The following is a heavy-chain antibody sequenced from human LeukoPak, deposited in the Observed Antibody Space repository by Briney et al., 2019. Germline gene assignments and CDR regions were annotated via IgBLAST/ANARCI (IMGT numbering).Heavy chain of an antibody. CDR3: AKVHHGNPDYYYYMDV. J-gene: IGHJ6*03. CDR1: GFTFSSYA. Sequence: QTGGSLRLSCAASGFTFSSYAMSWVRQAPGKGLEWVSVISGSGGSSYYADSVKGRFTISRDNSKNTLYLQMNSLRAEDTAVYYCAKVHHGNPDYYYYMDVWGKGTTVTVSS. V-gene: IGHV3-23*01. D-gene: IGHD1-26*01. CDR2: ISGSGGSS.